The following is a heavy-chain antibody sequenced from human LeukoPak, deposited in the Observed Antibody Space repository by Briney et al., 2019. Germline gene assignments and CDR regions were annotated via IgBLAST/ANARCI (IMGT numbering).Heavy chain of an antibody. V-gene: IGHV3-23*01. D-gene: IGHD3-22*01. CDR3: AKDQVWIVVGSFDY. Sequence: GGSLRLSCAASGFTFSSYAMSWVRQAPGKGLEWVSDINGSGGCTYYADSVKGRFTISRDNSKNTLYLQMTSLRAEGTAVYYCAKDQVWIVVGSFDYWGQGTLVTVSS. CDR1: GFTFSSYA. J-gene: IGHJ4*02. CDR2: INGSGGCT.